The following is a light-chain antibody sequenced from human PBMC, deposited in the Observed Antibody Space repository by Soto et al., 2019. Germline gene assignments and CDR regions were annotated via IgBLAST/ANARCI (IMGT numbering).Light chain of an antibody. Sequence: QSALTQPASVSGSPGQSITIPCTGTSSDFGGYNYVSWYQQHPGKAPKLMIYDVSSRPSGVSNRFSGAKSGNTASLTISGLQTEDEADYYCSSYTSSSTPYVFGTGTKVTGL. V-gene: IGLV2-14*01. CDR1: SSDFGGYNY. CDR3: SSYTSSSTPYV. J-gene: IGLJ1*01. CDR2: DVS.